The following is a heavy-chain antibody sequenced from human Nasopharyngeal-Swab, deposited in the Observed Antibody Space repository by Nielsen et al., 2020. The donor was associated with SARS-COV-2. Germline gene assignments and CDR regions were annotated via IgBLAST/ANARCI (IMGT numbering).Heavy chain of an antibody. V-gene: IGHV4-59*11. CDR1: GVSITSQY. CDR2: ISHNGDT. Sequence: SETLSLTCTVSGVSITSQYWSWIRQPPGKGLEWIGYISHNGDTSYNPSLKSRVTMFMDTSKNQFSLRLRSVTAADTAVYYCAKEGETGWFDPWGQGTLVTVSS. J-gene: IGHJ5*02. CDR3: AKEGETGWFDP.